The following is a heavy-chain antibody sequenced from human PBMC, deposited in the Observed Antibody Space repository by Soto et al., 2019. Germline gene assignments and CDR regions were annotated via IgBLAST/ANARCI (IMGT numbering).Heavy chain of an antibody. CDR3: ARDKCSGGSCYYYYGMDV. D-gene: IGHD2-15*01. J-gene: IGHJ6*02. CDR2: ISSSSSYI. Sequence: EVQLVESGGGLVKPGGSLRLSCAASGFTFSSYSMNWVRQAPGKGLEWVSSISSSSSYIYYADSVKGRFTISRDNAKNSLYLQMNSLRDEDTAVYYCARDKCSGGSCYYYYGMDVWGQGTTVTVSS. V-gene: IGHV3-21*01. CDR1: GFTFSSYS.